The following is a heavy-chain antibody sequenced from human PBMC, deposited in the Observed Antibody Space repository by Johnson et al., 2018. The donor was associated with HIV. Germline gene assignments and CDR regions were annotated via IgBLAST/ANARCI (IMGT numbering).Heavy chain of an antibody. J-gene: IGHJ3*02. CDR3: AKGRGSPPGAFDI. D-gene: IGHD1-26*01. Sequence: VQLVESGGGLVQPGGSLRLSCAASGFTFSSYAMSWVRQAPGKGLAWVSAISGSGGSTYSADSVMGRFTISRDKSKNTLYLQMTSLRAEDTAVYYCAKGRGSPPGAFDIWGQGTMVTVSS. CDR2: ISGSGGST. CDR1: GFTFSSYA. V-gene: IGHV3-23*04.